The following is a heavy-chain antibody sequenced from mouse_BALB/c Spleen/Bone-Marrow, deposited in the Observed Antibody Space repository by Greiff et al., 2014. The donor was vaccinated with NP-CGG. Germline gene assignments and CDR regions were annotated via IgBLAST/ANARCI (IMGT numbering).Heavy chain of an antibody. CDR2: IYPGTDST. CDR3: ARTSNPAMDY. CDR1: GYIFTSYW. V-gene: IGHV1-76*01. J-gene: IGHJ4*01. D-gene: IGHD2-5*01. Sequence: QVQLKESGAELVRPGASVKLSCKTSGYIFTSYWIHWIKQGSGQGLEWIARIYPGTDSTYYNGKFKGKATLTADKSSNTAYMQLGSLKSEDSAVYFCARTSNPAMDYWGQGTSVTVSS.